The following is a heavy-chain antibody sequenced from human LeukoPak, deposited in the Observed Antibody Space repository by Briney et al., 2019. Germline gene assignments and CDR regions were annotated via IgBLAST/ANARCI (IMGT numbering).Heavy chain of an antibody. Sequence: PSETLSLTCPVYGGSFSGYYWSWIRQPPGKGLEWIGEINNSGSTNYNPSLKSRVTISVDTSKNQFSLKLSSVTAADTAVYYCARGGRRSSSSKFDYWGQGTLVTVSS. D-gene: IGHD6-6*01. CDR1: GGSFSGYY. J-gene: IGHJ4*02. CDR2: INNSGST. CDR3: ARGGRRSSSSKFDY. V-gene: IGHV4-34*01.